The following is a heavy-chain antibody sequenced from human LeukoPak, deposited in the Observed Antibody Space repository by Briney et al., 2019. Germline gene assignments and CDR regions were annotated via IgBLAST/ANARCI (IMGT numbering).Heavy chain of an antibody. D-gene: IGHD4/OR15-4a*01. CDR1: GFTFNSFW. J-gene: IGHJ4*02. CDR2: MNEYATTR. V-gene: IGHV3-74*01. CDR3: ARGGANPVDH. Sequence: PGGSLRLSCVASGFTFNSFWMHWVRQAPGKGLVWVSDMNEYATTRRYADAVKGRFTISRDNAKNTLYLQMNNLRAEDTAMYFCARGGANPVDHWGQGTLVTVSS.